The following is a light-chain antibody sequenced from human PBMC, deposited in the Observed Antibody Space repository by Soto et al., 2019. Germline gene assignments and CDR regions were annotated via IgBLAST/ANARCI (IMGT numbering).Light chain of an antibody. CDR2: DVS. CDR1: SSDVGSYNY. CDR3: SSYTSSSTFPCV. Sequence: QSVLAQPASVSGSPGQSITISCTGTSSDVGSYNYVSWYQQHPGKAPKLMIYDVSDRPSGVSNRFSGSKSGNTASLTISGLQAEDGADYYCSSYTSSSTFPCVFGTGTKVTVL. V-gene: IGLV2-14*01. J-gene: IGLJ1*01.